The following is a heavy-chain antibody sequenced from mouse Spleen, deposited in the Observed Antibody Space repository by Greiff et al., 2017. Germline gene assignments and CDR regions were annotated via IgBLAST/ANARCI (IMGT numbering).Heavy chain of an antibody. J-gene: IGHJ3*01. V-gene: IGHV2-2*01. D-gene: IGHD1-1*01. Sequence: VKLMESGPGLVAPSQSLSITCTVSGFSLTNYAVHWVRQSPGKGLEWLGVIWSDGSTDYNAAFISRLSISKDNSKSQVFFKMNSLQADDTAIYYCASPYYGSSYGWFAYWGQGTLVTVSA. CDR2: IWSDGST. CDR3: ASPYYGSSYGWFAY. CDR1: GFSLTNYA.